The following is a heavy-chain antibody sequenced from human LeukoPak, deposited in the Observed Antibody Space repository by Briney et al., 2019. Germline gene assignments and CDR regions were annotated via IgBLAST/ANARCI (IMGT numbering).Heavy chain of an antibody. CDR3: AKRKVPASLGEAFDI. D-gene: IGHD3-16*01. Sequence: GRSLRLSCAASGFTFDNYAMGWVRQAPGKGLEWVSNIFSSGDGTLYADSVKGRFTISRDNSKNTLYLQMNSLRVEDTALYYCAKRKVPASLGEAFDIWGQGTMVTVSS. J-gene: IGHJ3*02. CDR2: IFSSGDGT. V-gene: IGHV3-23*01. CDR1: GFTFDNYA.